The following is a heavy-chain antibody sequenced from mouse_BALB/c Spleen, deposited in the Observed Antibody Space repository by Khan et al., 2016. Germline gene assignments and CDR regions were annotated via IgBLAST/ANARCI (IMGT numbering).Heavy chain of an antibody. CDR2: ISSGSSST. CDR3: TRARTAVVAVRYFDV. CDR1: GFSFSSYA. D-gene: IGHD1-1*01. J-gene: IGHJ1*01. Sequence: EVQLVESGGGLVKPGGSLKLSCAASGFSFSSYAMSWVRQTPEKRLAWVATISSGSSSTYYLDSVKGRFTISRDNATNTPYLQMSSLRSEDTAVYFCTRARTAVVAVRYFDVGGAGTTVTVSS. V-gene: IGHV5-6-4*01.